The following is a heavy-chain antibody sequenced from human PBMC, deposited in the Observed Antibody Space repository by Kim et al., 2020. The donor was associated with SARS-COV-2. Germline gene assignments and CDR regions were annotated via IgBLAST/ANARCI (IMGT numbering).Heavy chain of an antibody. CDR3: ARGPARRYSSGWYYYYYC. D-gene: IGHD6-19*01. Sequence: ETLSLTCAVYGGSFSGYYWSWIRQPPGKGLEWIGEINHSGSTNYNPSLKSRVTISVDTSKNQFSLKLSSVTAADTAVYYCARGPARRYSSGWYYYYYC. CDR1: GGSFSGYY. V-gene: IGHV4-34*01. CDR2: INHSGST. J-gene: IGHJ6*01.